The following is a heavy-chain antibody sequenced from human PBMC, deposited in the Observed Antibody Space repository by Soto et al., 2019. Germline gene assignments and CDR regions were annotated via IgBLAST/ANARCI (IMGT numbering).Heavy chain of an antibody. CDR3: AKTDYSDYIDY. CDR2: IYPSDSDA. V-gene: IGHV5-51*01. CDR1: GYSFTSFW. Sequence: GESLKISCKGSGYSFTSFWIGWVRQMPGKGLEWMGIIYPSDSDARYSPSFQGQVTISVDKSISTAYLQWSSLKASDTAMYYCAKTDYSDYIDYWGQGTLVTVSS. D-gene: IGHD4-4*01. J-gene: IGHJ4*02.